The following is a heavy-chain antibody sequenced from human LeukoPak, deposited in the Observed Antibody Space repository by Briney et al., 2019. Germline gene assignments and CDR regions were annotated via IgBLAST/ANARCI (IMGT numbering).Heavy chain of an antibody. J-gene: IGHJ5*02. CDR1: GGPISKYY. CDR3: VSGYRSGSYHL. D-gene: IGHD3-10*01. V-gene: IGHV4-4*07. CDR2: IFTSGSA. Sequence: SETLSLTCSVSGGPISKYYLSWIRQAAGKGLEWIGRIFTSGSATPSSSLKSRVTMSVDTSKNQFSLNLSSVTAADTALYYCVSGYRSGSYHLWGQGILVTVSS.